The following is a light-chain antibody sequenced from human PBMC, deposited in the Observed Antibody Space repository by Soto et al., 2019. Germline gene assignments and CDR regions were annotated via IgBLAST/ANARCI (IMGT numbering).Light chain of an antibody. J-gene: IGKJ5*01. CDR3: QQYGTSIT. Sequence: EIVLTQSPGTLSLSPGGRSTLSCRAIQTVSSARLAWFQQEPGQAPRLLINGASSRAPGIPDRFSGSGSETDFTLTINRLEPEDSAVYYCQQYGTSITFGQGTRLEIK. CDR2: GAS. V-gene: IGKV3-20*01. CDR1: QTVSSAR.